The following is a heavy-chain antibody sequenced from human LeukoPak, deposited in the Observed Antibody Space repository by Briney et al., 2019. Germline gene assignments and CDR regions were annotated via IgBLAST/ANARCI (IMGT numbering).Heavy chain of an antibody. V-gene: IGHV1-46*01. CDR3: ARYSTYPSY. J-gene: IGHJ4*02. D-gene: IGHD6-13*01. CDR2: INPSGGST. CDR1: GYTFTTYY. Sequence: RASVKVSCKASGYTFTTYYIHWVRQAPGQGLEWMGKINPSGGSTNYAQKFQGRVIMTRDTSTSTVYMELSSLRYEDTAFYYCARYSTYPSYWGQGTLVTVSS.